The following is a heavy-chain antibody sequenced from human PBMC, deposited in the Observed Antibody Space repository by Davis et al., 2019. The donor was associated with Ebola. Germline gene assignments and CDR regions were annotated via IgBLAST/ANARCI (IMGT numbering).Heavy chain of an antibody. CDR2: ISDSGATT. CDR1: GFTLPTYV. J-gene: IGHJ4*02. V-gene: IGHV3-23*01. CDR3: AKRNYGDYNHYFDN. Sequence: PGGSLRPSCAASGFTLPTYVMSWVRQAPGKGLEWVSGISDSGATTYYADSVKGRFTISRDNAKNTLYLQMNSVRAEDTGLYYCAKRNYGDYNHYFDNWGQGTLVTVSS. D-gene: IGHD4-17*01.